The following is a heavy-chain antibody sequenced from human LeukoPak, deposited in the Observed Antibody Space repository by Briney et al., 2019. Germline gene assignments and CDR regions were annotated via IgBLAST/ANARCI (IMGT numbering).Heavy chain of an antibody. CDR3: ARGPAGTGNHFDY. CDR2: IYHSGST. D-gene: IGHD6-13*01. V-gene: IGHV4-4*02. J-gene: IGHJ4*02. Sequence: PSETLSPTLAVSGGSISSSNLWSWVRQPPGKGLEWIGEIYHSGSTNYNPSLKSRVTISVDKSKNQFSLKLSSVTAADTAVYYCARGPAGTGNHFDYWGKRALVTVSS. CDR1: GGSISSSNL.